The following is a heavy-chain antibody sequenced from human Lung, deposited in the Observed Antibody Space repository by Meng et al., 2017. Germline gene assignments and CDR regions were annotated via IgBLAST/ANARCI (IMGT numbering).Heavy chain of an antibody. CDR1: GYTFPDYW. J-gene: IGHJ4*02. CDR2: INPKSGDT. CDR3: ARDEDISAAGKLFGDY. D-gene: IGHD6-13*01. Sequence: VHPGEFGAEVEEPGASGKVSCKASGYTFPDYWLHWVRRAPGQGREWMGRINPKSGDTHYAQRFQGRVTMTGDTSISTAYMELSGLRSDDTAMYYCARDEDISAAGKLFGDYWGQGTLVTVSS. V-gene: IGHV1-2*06.